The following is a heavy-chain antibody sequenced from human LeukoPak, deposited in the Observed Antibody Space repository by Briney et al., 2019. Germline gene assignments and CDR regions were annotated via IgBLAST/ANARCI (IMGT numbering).Heavy chain of an antibody. V-gene: IGHV3-21*05. Sequence: PGGSLRLSCAASGFTFSLYALNWVRQAPGEGLEWVAYINSGADDIHYAASVRGRFTISRDDATNTLYLQLSSLRAEDTAVYYCARDTIQPGLIDDWGQGTLVTVSS. CDR2: INSGADDI. J-gene: IGHJ4*02. CDR3: ARDTIQPGLIDD. D-gene: IGHD2-2*01. CDR1: GFTFSLYA.